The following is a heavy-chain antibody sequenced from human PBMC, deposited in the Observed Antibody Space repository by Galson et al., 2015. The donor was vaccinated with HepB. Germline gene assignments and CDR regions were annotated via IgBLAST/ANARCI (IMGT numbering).Heavy chain of an antibody. CDR3: ARGAGTTWRYYYYYYGMDV. Sequence: SVKVSCKASGGTFSSYAISWVRQAPGQGLEWMGGIIPIFGTANYAQKFQGRVTITADESTSTAYMELSSLRSEDTAVYYCARGAGTTWRYYYYYYGMDVWGQGTTVTVSS. V-gene: IGHV1-69*13. D-gene: IGHD1-7*01. CDR1: GGTFSSYA. CDR2: IIPIFGTA. J-gene: IGHJ6*02.